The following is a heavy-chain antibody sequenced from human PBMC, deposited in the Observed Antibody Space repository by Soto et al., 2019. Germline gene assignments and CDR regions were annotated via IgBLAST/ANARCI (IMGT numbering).Heavy chain of an antibody. J-gene: IGHJ6*03. V-gene: IGHV4-39*01. Sequence: PSETLSLTCTVSGGSISSSSYYWGWIRQPPGKGLEWIGSIYYSGSTYYNPSLKSRVTISVDTSKNQFSLKLSSVTAADTAVYYCARRRCYCSGGSCYSEDYYYYYMDVWGKGTTVTVSS. CDR3: ARRRCYCSGGSCYSEDYYYYYMDV. CDR2: IYYSGST. D-gene: IGHD2-15*01. CDR1: GGSISSSSYY.